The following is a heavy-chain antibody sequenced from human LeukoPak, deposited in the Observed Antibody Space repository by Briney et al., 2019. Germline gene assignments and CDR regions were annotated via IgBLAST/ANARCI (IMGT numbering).Heavy chain of an antibody. CDR3: ARWQGDSSNWGRTRGYSMDV. Sequence: SETLSLTCSVSGGSIGSYYWNWIRQPPGKGLEWIGCIHYSGYISYNPSLESRVTISADTSKDQFSLKMSSVTAADTALYYCARWQGDSSNWGRTRGYSMDVWGQGITVIVSS. J-gene: IGHJ6*02. CDR1: GGSIGSYY. D-gene: IGHD6-13*01. CDR2: IHYSGYI. V-gene: IGHV4-59*01.